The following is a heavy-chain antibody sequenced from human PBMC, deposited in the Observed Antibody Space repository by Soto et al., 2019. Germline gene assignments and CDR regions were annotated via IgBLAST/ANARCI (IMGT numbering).Heavy chain of an antibody. CDR2: ISAYNHDT. J-gene: IGHJ3*02. V-gene: IGHV1-18*01. D-gene: IGHD6-13*01. Sequence: GASVKVSCKTSGYTYHIHGITWVRQAPGQGLEWMGWISAYNHDTRYAQRFQGRLSMATDKSTSTAYMELRSLTSDDTAVYYCARCSGRVAAAGIHAFDIWG. CDR3: ARCSGRVAAAGIHAFDI. CDR1: GYTYHIHG.